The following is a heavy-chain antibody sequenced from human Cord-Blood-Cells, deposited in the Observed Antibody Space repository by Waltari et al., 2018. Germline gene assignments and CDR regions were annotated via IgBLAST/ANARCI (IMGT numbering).Heavy chain of an antibody. V-gene: IGHV1-24*01. J-gene: IGHJ3*02. CDR2: FDPEDGET. CDR3: ATRDIVATILTDDAFDI. CDR1: GYTLTELS. D-gene: IGHD5-12*01. Sequence: QVQLVQSGAEGKKPGASVKVSCKVSGYTLTELSMHWVRQAPGKGLEWMGGFDPEDGETIYAQKFQGRVTMTEDTSTDTAYMELSSLRSEDTAVYYCATRDIVATILTDDAFDIWGQGTMVTVSS.